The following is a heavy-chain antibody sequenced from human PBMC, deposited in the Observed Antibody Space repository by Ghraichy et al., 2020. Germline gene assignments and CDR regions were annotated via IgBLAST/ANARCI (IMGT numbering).Heavy chain of an antibody. D-gene: IGHD5-18*01. J-gene: IGHJ5*02. CDR1: GGSISSSSYY. Sequence: SETLSLTCTVSGGSISSSSYYWGWIRQPPGKGLEWIGSIYYSGSTYYNPSLKSRVTISVDTSKNQFSLKLSSVTAADTAVYYCARLLKDTAIPWGQGTLVTVSS. CDR2: IYYSGST. CDR3: ARLLKDTAIP. V-gene: IGHV4-39*01.